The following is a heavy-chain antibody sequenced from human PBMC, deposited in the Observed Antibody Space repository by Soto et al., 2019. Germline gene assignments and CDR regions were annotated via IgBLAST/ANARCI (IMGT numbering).Heavy chain of an antibody. Sequence: QVQLVQSGAEVKKPGASVKVSCKASGYTFTSYAMHWVRQAPGQRLEWMGWINAGNGNTKYSQKFQGRVTITRDTSASTAYKELSSLRSEDTAVYYCARAIIAVAGTGFDYWGQGTLVTVSS. D-gene: IGHD6-19*01. CDR1: GYTFTSYA. V-gene: IGHV1-3*01. J-gene: IGHJ4*02. CDR2: INAGNGNT. CDR3: ARAIIAVAGTGFDY.